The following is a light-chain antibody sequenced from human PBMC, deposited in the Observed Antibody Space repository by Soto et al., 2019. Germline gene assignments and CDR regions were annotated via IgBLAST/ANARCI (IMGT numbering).Light chain of an antibody. Sequence: QSALTQPASVSGSPGQSITFSCTGTRSDIGGFNYVSWYQQYPGKAPKLIIYEVSKRPSGISDRFSGSKFDNTASLTISGLQAEDEAFYYCNSYTTTSSVIFGGGTKVTVL. CDR3: NSYTTTSSVI. CDR1: RSDIGGFNY. CDR2: EVS. V-gene: IGLV2-14*01. J-gene: IGLJ2*01.